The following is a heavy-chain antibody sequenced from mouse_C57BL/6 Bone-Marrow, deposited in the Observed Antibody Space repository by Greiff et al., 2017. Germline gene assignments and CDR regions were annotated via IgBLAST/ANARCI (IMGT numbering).Heavy chain of an antibody. J-gene: IGHJ3*01. CDR1: GYTFTSYG. CDR2: SYPRSGNT. V-gene: IGHV1-81*01. CDR3: AREGTGAY. D-gene: IGHD3-3*01. Sequence: QVQLKESGAELARPGASVKLSCKASGYTFTSYGISWVKQRTGQGLEWIGESYPRSGNTYYNEKFKGKATLTADKSSSTAYMELRSLTSEDSAVYFWAREGTGAYWGQGTLVTVSA.